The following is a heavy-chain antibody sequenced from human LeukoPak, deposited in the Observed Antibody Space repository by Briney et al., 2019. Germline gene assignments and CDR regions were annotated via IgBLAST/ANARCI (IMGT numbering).Heavy chain of an antibody. CDR3: ARRFNFDSSGLRTPTFDY. D-gene: IGHD3-22*01. V-gene: IGHV5-51*01. CDR2: IYPGDSDT. CDR1: GYSFTSYW. J-gene: IGHJ4*02. Sequence: GESLKISCKGSGYSFTSYWIGWVRQMPGKGLEWMGIIYPGDSDTRYSPSFQGQVTISADKSISTAYLQWSSLKASDTAMYYCARRFNFDSSGLRTPTFDYWGQGTPVTVSS.